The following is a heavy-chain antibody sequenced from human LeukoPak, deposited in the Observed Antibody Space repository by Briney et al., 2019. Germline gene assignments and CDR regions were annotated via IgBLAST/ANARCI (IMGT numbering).Heavy chain of an antibody. CDR2: IHHSGSI. J-gene: IGHJ4*02. V-gene: IGHV4-4*02. CDR1: GVSISSNLW. Sequence: SETLSLTSAVSGVSISSNLWWTWVRQPPGKGLEWIAEIHHSGSINYNPSLKSRVTISVDKAKNQFSLNLNSVTAADTAVYYYARGGDRSFDYWGQGTLVTVSS. D-gene: IGHD3-10*01. CDR3: ARGGDRSFDY.